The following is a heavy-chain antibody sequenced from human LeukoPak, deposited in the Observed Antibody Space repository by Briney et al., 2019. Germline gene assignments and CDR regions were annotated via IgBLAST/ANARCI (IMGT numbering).Heavy chain of an antibody. J-gene: IGHJ3*02. CDR1: GFTFSSYA. CDR3: AKDRWGGYSQDAFDI. Sequence: GGSLRLSCAASGFTFSSYAMSWVRQAPGKGLEWVSAISGSGGSTYYAGSVKGRFTISRDNSKNTLYLQMNSLRAEDTAVYYCAKDRWGGYSQDAFDIWGQGTMVTVSS. V-gene: IGHV3-23*01. CDR2: ISGSGGST. D-gene: IGHD5-18*01.